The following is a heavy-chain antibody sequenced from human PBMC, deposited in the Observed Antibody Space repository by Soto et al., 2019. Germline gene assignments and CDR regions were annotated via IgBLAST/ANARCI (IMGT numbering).Heavy chain of an antibody. V-gene: IGHV4-30-4*01. J-gene: IGHJ5*02. D-gene: IGHD3-9*01. CDR3: ARQRTVYFARPGDWLDP. CDR2: IYYSGNI. CDR1: GASISSSDYF. Sequence: SETLSLTCTVSGASISSSDYFWSWIRQPPGQGLEWIGYIYYSGNIFYNPSLESRVTISVDTSKNQFSLKLTSVTAADTAVYYCARQRTVYFARPGDWLDPWGQGTLVTVSS.